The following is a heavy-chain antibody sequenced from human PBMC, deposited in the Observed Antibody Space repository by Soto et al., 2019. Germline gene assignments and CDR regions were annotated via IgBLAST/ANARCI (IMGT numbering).Heavy chain of an antibody. CDR1: GFTFSSYW. D-gene: IGHD3-3*01. V-gene: IGHV3-7*01. CDR3: ATEVWVYYDFWSGYSDY. Sequence: EVQLVESGGGLVQPGGSLRLSCAASGFTFSSYWMSWVRQAPGKGLEWVANIKEDGSDMYYVDSVKGRFTISRDNAKNSLYLQMNRLRAEDTAVYYCATEVWVYYDFWSGYSDYWGQGTLVTVSS. CDR2: IKEDGSDM. J-gene: IGHJ4*02.